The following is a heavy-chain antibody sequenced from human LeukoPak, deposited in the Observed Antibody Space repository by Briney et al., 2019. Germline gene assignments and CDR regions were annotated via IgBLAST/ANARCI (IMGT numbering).Heavy chain of an antibody. J-gene: IGHJ4*02. V-gene: IGHV1-69*01. CDR1: GGTFSSYA. Sequence: SVKVSCKASGGTFSSYAISWVRQAPGQGLEWMGGIIPIFGTANYAQKLQGRITITADESTSTAYMELSSLRSEDTAVYYCARVLGSSSSSYFDYWGQGTLVSVSS. CDR2: IIPIFGTA. CDR3: ARVLGSSSSSYFDY. D-gene: IGHD6-6*01.